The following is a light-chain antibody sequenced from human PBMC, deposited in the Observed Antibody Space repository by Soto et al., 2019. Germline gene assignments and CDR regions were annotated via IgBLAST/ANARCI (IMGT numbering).Light chain of an antibody. CDR2: DVS. Sequence: QSVLTQPASVSGSPGQSITISCTGTSSDVGGYNYVSWYQQHPGKAPKLMIYDVSNRPSGVSNRFSGSKSGNTASLPISGLQAEDEADYYCSSYTSSSTLHVFGTGTKVTVL. J-gene: IGLJ1*01. CDR3: SSYTSSSTLHV. CDR1: SSDVGGYNY. V-gene: IGLV2-14*01.